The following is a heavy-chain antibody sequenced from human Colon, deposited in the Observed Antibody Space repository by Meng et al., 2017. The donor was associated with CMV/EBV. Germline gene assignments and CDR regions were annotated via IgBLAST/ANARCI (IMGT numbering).Heavy chain of an antibody. J-gene: IGHJ5*02. CDR3: ATNYCSSTSCYARWFDP. Sequence: ASVKVTCKTSGYTFTAYYIHWVRQAPGQGLEWMGWIDPNIGVTDYSQKFQGRVTMTSDMSIDTAYMELSRLGSDDTAVYYCATNYCSSTSCYARWFDPWGQGTLVTVSS. CDR2: IDPNIGVT. CDR1: GYTFTAYY. V-gene: IGHV1-2*02. D-gene: IGHD2-2*01.